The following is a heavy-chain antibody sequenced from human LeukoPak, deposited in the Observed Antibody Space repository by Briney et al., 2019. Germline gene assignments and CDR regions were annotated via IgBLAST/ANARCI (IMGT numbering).Heavy chain of an antibody. D-gene: IGHD6-13*01. CDR1: GYSFTSYW. Sequence: GESLKISCKGSGYSFTSYWNAWVRQMPGKGLEWMGIVNPADSDTRYSPSFQGQVTISVDKSISTAYLQWSSLQASDTAMYYCATVPRIPAVGNAEYFQYWGQGTLVTVSS. CDR3: ATVPRIPAVGNAEYFQY. V-gene: IGHV5-51*01. J-gene: IGHJ1*01. CDR2: VNPADSDT.